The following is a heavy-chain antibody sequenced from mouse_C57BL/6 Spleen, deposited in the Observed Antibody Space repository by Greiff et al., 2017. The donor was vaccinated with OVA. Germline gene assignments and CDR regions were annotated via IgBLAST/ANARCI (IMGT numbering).Heavy chain of an antibody. V-gene: IGHV5-16*01. CDR1: GFTFSDYY. D-gene: IGHD1-1*01. J-gene: IGHJ1*03. Sequence: EVQRVESEGGLVQPGSSMKLSCTASGFTFSDYYMAWVRQVPEKGLEWVANINYDGSSTYYLDSLKSRFIISRDNAKNILYLQMSSLKSEDTATYYGARIYYYGSSHWYFDVWGTGTTVTVSS. CDR3: ARIYYYGSSHWYFDV. CDR2: INYDGSST.